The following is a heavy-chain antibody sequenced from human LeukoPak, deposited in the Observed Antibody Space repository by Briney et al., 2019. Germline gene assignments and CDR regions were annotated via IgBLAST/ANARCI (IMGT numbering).Heavy chain of an antibody. CDR3: ARDMGGYYNYYYYGMDV. Sequence: ASVKVSCKASGYTFTTYGINWVRQAPGQGLEWMGWISVCNGNTNYAENLQDRVTMTTDTSTSTAYMELRSLRSDDTAVYYCARDMGGYYNYYYYGMDVWGQGTTVTVSS. CDR2: ISVCNGNT. V-gene: IGHV1-18*01. CDR1: GYTFTTYG. D-gene: IGHD3-3*01. J-gene: IGHJ6*02.